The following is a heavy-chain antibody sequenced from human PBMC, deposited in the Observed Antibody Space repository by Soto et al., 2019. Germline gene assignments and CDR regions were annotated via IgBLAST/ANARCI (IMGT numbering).Heavy chain of an antibody. V-gene: IGHV4-39*01. CDR1: GGSISSSSYY. Sequence: SETLSLTCTVSGGSISSSSYYWGWIRQPPGKGLEWIGSIYYSGSTYYNPSLKSRVTISVDTSKNQFSLKLSSVTAADTAVYYCARQGYCSGGSCYSNYYYYYYMDVWGKGTTVTVSS. CDR3: ARQGYCSGGSCYSNYYYYYYMDV. J-gene: IGHJ6*03. CDR2: IYYSGST. D-gene: IGHD2-15*01.